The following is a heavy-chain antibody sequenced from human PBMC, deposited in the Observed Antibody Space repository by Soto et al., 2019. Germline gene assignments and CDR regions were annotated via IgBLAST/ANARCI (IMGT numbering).Heavy chain of an antibody. CDR3: ARHHSGPQFYF. V-gene: IGHV4-39*01. CDR2: IYYDGST. D-gene: IGHD1-26*01. Sequence: QLQLQESGPGLVKPSETLSLNCIVSGGSISSSLYYWGWVRQPPGKGLEWVATIYYDGSTYYNPSLPSRVSMSVDTSKDEFSLRLSTVTAADTAVYFCARHHSGPQFYFWGQGTLVTVSS. J-gene: IGHJ4*02. CDR1: GGSISSSLYY.